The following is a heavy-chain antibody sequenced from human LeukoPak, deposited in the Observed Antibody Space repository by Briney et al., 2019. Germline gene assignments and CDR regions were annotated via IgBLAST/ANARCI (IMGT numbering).Heavy chain of an antibody. V-gene: IGHV4-34*01. CDR1: GGSFSGYY. Sequence: SETLSLTCAVYGGSFSGYYWSWIRQPPGKGLEWIGEINHSGSTNYNPSLKSRVTISVDTSKNQFSLKPSSVTAADTAVYYCASTWSGLGWLKNWGQGTLVTVSS. CDR3: ASTWSGLGWLKN. J-gene: IGHJ4*02. D-gene: IGHD5-12*01. CDR2: INHSGST.